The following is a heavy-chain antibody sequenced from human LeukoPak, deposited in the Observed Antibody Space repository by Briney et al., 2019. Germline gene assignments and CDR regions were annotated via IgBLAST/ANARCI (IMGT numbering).Heavy chain of an antibody. CDR3: ARGRKYSNYFDY. J-gene: IGHJ4*02. D-gene: IGHD6-6*01. CDR1: GGSFSGYY. V-gene: IGHV4-34*01. CDR2: INRSGGT. Sequence: SETLSLTCAVYGGSFSGYYWSWIRQPPGKGLERIGEINRSGGTHYNPSLTSRVPLSADTSKTQFSLKLSSVTAADTAVYYCARGRKYSNYFDYWGQGTLVTVSS.